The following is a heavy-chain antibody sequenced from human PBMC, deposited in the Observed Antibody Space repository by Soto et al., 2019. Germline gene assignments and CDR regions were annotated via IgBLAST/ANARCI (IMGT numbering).Heavy chain of an antibody. CDR1: GYTFTGYY. CDR3: ASPTTIAARPLDY. D-gene: IGHD6-6*01. V-gene: IGHV1-2*02. Sequence: GASVKVSCKASGYTFTGYYMHWVRQAPGQGLEWMGWINPNSGGTNYVQKFQGRVTMTRDTSISTAYMELSRLRSDDTAVYYCASPTTIAARPLDYWGQGTLVTVSS. CDR2: INPNSGGT. J-gene: IGHJ4*02.